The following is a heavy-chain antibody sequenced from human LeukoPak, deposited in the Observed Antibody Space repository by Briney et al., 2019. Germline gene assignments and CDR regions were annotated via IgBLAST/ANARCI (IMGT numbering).Heavy chain of an antibody. CDR3: AREAPKGYYGSGSQGFDP. CDR1: GDSISSGTYY. V-gene: IGHV4-61*02. J-gene: IGHJ5*02. D-gene: IGHD3-10*01. Sequence: SETLSLTCTVSGDSISSGTYYWSWIRQPAGQGLEWIGRIYTTGSTNYNPSLKSRVTISVDTSKNQFSLKLSSVTAADTAVYYCAREAPKGYYGSGSQGFDPWAREPWSPSPQ. CDR2: IYTTGST.